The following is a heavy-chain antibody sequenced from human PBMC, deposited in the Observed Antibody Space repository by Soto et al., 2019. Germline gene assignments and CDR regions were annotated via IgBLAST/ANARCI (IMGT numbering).Heavy chain of an antibody. CDR2: IIPIFDMP. D-gene: IGHD3-22*01. Sequence: SVKVSCKASGGTFNTYAISWVRQAPGQGLEWMGGIIPIFDMPNYAQKFQGRIEITADESTNTVYMHLSSLRSEDTAVYYCARGPTIMYHYDTSGYTYYFDFWGQGTLVTVSS. J-gene: IGHJ4*02. CDR3: ARGPTIMYHYDTSGYTYYFDF. V-gene: IGHV1-69*13. CDR1: GGTFNTYA.